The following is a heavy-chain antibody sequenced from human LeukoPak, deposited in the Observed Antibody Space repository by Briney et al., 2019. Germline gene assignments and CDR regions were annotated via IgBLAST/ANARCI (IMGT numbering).Heavy chain of an antibody. J-gene: IGHJ2*01. CDR3: ATRYNWNSQKIGGWHFDL. Sequence: GGSLRLSCAASGFTFSNYWMHWVCQAPGKGLVWVSRINSDGSSTSYADSVKGRFTISRDNAKNTLYLQMNSLRAEDTAVYYCATRYNWNSQKIGGWHFDLWGRGTLVTVSS. CDR1: GFTFSNYW. CDR2: INSDGSST. D-gene: IGHD1-20*01. V-gene: IGHV3-74*01.